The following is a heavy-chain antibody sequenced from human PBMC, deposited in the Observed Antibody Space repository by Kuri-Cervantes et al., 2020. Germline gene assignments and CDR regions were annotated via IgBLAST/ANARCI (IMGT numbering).Heavy chain of an antibody. Sequence: GSLRLSCTVSGGSISTSSYYWGWIRQPPGKGLEWIGTIYYSGSTHYNPSLKSRVTISVDTSKSQFSLKLSSVTAADTAVYYCARGYYHMDVWGEGTSVTVSS. CDR3: ARGYYHMDV. V-gene: IGHV4-39*01. CDR1: GGSISTSSYY. J-gene: IGHJ6*03. CDR2: IYYSGST.